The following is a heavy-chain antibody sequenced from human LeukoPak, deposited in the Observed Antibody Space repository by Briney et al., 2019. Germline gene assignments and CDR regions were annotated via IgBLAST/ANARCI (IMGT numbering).Heavy chain of an antibody. Sequence: PGRSLRLSCAASGFTFSGYAMHWVRQAPGKGLEWVAVISYDGSNKYYADSVKGRFTISRDNSKNTLYLQMNSLRAEDTAVYYCARDPLGYCSSTSCYNSAFDIWGQATMVTVSS. CDR1: GFTFSGYA. V-gene: IGHV3-30*04. CDR2: ISYDGSNK. J-gene: IGHJ3*02. D-gene: IGHD2-2*02. CDR3: ARDPLGYCSSTSCYNSAFDI.